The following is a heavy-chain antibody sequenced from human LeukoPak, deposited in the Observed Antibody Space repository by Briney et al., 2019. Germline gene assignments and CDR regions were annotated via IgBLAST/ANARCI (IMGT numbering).Heavy chain of an antibody. CDR3: ARVGGYANAFDI. Sequence: SETLSLTCTVSGGSISNSHYYWGWIRQPPGKGLEGIGSIYYSGSTYYNPSLKSRVTISVDTSKNQFSLKLSSVTAADTAVYYCARVGGYANAFDIWGLGTMVTVSS. D-gene: IGHD2-2*01. CDR2: IYYSGST. V-gene: IGHV4-39*01. CDR1: GGSISNSHYY. J-gene: IGHJ3*02.